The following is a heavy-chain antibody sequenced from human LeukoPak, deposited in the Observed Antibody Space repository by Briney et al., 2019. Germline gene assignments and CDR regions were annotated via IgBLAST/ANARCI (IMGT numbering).Heavy chain of an antibody. Sequence: GGSLRLSCAASGFTVSSKHWRWVRQAPGKGLEWVSVIYSGGSTYYADSVKGRFTVSGDNSKNTLYLQMNSLRAEDTAVYYCARGRDGYNYFDYWGQGTLVTVSS. CDR3: ARGRDGYNYFDY. CDR2: IYSGGST. D-gene: IGHD5-12*01. V-gene: IGHV3-66*01. CDR1: GFTVSSKH. J-gene: IGHJ4*02.